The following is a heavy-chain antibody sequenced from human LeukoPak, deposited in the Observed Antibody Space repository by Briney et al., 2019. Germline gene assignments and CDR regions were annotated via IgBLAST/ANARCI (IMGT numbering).Heavy chain of an antibody. CDR1: GGSISAGDYY. CDR2: IYYSGNT. J-gene: IGHJ4*02. V-gene: IGHV4-30-4*01. Sequence: SETLSLTCGVTGGSISAGDYYWSWIRQPPGKGLEWIGYIYYSGNTYYRPSLRSRATISMDTSKNQISLKLNSVTAADTAVYYCARAMPDYCEYTNYRYCFDYWGQGTLVTVSS. D-gene: IGHD3-16*02. CDR3: ARAMPDYCEYTNYRYCFDY.